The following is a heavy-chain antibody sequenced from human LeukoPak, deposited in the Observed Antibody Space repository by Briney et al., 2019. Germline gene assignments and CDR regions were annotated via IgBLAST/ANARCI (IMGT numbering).Heavy chain of an antibody. J-gene: IGHJ4*02. CDR3: ARLLASHGGWPPPKDYFDY. V-gene: IGHV4-39*01. CDR1: GGSISSSSYY. Sequence: PSETLSLTCTVSGGSISSSSYYWGWIRQPPGKGLEWIGSIYYSGSTYYNPSLKSRVTISVDTSKNQFSLKLSSVTAADTAVYYCARLLASHGGWPPPKDYFDYWGQGTLVTVSS. D-gene: IGHD6-19*01. CDR2: IYYSGST.